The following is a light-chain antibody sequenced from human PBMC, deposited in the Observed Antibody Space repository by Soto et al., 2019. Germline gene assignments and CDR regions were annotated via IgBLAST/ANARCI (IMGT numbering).Light chain of an antibody. CDR3: QSYDSSLSGSGV. CDR1: SSNIGAGYD. CDR2: GNS. Sequence: QSVLTQPPSVSGAPGQRVTISCTGSSSNIGAGYDVHWYQQLPGTAPKLLIYGNSNRPSGVPDRFYGSKSGTSASLAITGLQAEDDADYYCQSYDSSLSGSGVFGGGTKLTVL. J-gene: IGLJ2*01. V-gene: IGLV1-40*01.